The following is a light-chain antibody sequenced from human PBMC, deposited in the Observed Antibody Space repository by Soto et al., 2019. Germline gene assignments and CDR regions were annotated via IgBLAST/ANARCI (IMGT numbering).Light chain of an antibody. CDR2: GAS. CDR3: QQYGSPPPYT. Sequence: EILLTQSPSTLSLSPGDRATLSFRSSTSVRSNFSAWYQQKPSQARRLLIYGASSRATGIPDMFSGSGSGTGFALAISRQEPADYAVSYSQQYGSPPPYTFGQGNKLEIK. J-gene: IGKJ2*01. V-gene: IGKV3-20*01. CDR1: TSVRSNF.